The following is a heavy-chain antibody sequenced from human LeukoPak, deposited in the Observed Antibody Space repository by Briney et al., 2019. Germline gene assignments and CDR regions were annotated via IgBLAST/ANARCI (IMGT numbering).Heavy chain of an antibody. V-gene: IGHV1-24*01. CDR2: FDPEDGET. CDR1: GYTLTELS. D-gene: IGHD3-10*01. Sequence: ASVKVSCTFSGYTLTELSMHWVRQAPGKGLGWMGGFDPEDGETIYAQKFQGRVTMTEDTSTDTAYMELSSLGSEDTAVYYCATDLYYSLDYWGQGTLVTVSS. CDR3: ATDLYYSLDY. J-gene: IGHJ4*02.